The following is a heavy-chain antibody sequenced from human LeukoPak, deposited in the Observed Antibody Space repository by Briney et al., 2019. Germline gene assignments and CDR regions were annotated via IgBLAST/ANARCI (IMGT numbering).Heavy chain of an antibody. J-gene: IGHJ6*02. Sequence: GASVKVSCKASGYTFTAYYMHWVRQAPGQGLEWVGWINPNSGGTNCAQKFQGRVTMTRDTSISTAYMELSSLRSDDTAVYYCAREARWLQFDYYYYGMDVWGQGTTVTVSS. CDR3: AREARWLQFDYYYYGMDV. V-gene: IGHV1-2*02. CDR1: GYTFTAYY. CDR2: INPNSGGT. D-gene: IGHD5-24*01.